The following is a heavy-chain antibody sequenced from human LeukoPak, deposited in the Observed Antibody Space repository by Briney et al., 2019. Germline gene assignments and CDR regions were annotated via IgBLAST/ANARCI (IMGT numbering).Heavy chain of an antibody. D-gene: IGHD6-6*01. V-gene: IGHV1-18*01. J-gene: IGHJ6*02. CDR1: GYTSTSYG. Sequence: ASVKVSCKASGYTSTSYGISWVRQAPGQGLQWMGWISAYNGNTNYAQKLQGRVTMTTDTSTSTAYMELRSLRSDDTAVYYCARDWAASSSSRYYYGMDVWGQGTTVTVSS. CDR3: ARDWAASSSSRYYYGMDV. CDR2: ISAYNGNT.